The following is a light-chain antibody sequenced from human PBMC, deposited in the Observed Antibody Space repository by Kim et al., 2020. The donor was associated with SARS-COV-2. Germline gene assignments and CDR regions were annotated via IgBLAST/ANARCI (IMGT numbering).Light chain of an antibody. Sequence: DIQMTQSPSSLSASVGDRVTITCRASESISSYLNWYQHKPGKAPILLISSTYTLQSGVPSRFSGSGSGTDFTLTISSVQPEDFATYFCQQSFDTPWNTFGPGTKLEI. CDR1: ESISSY. V-gene: IGKV1-39*01. CDR2: STY. CDR3: QQSFDTPWNT. J-gene: IGKJ2*01.